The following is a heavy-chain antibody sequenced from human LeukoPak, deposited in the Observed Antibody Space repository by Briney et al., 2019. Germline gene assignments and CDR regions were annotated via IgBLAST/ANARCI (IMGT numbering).Heavy chain of an antibody. Sequence: SETLSLTCAVYGGSFSGYYWSWIRQPPGKGLEWIGEINHSGSTNYNPSPKSRVTISVDTSKNQFSLKLSSVTAADTAVYYCARPAFGSYLWGNWFDPWGRGTLVTVSS. D-gene: IGHD1-26*01. J-gene: IGHJ5*02. CDR3: ARPAFGSYLWGNWFDP. CDR2: INHSGST. V-gene: IGHV4-34*01. CDR1: GGSFSGYY.